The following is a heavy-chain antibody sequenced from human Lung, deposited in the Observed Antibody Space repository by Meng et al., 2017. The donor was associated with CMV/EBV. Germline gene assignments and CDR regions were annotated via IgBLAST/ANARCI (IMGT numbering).Heavy chain of an antibody. CDR3: ARDTPGD. CDR1: GFTFSSYW. D-gene: IGHD2-15*01. J-gene: IGHJ4*02. V-gene: IGHV3-7*01. Sequence: GXSLKISCAASGFTFSSYWMSWARQAPGKGLEWVANIRFDGRESHHVDSVKGRFTISRDNAKNSLYLQMNSLRVEDTAVYYCARDTPGDWGQGTMVTVSS. CDR2: IRFDGRES.